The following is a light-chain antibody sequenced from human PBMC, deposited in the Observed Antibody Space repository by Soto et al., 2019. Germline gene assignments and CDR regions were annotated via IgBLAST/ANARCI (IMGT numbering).Light chain of an antibody. CDR1: QSISSW. Sequence: DIQMTQSPSTLSASVGDRVTITCRASQSISSWLAWYQQKPGKAPKLLIYKASSLESGVPSRFSGSGSGTELTLTISSLQPDDFATYYCQQYNRYGTFGQGTKVEIK. CDR3: QQYNRYGT. J-gene: IGKJ1*01. V-gene: IGKV1-5*03. CDR2: KAS.